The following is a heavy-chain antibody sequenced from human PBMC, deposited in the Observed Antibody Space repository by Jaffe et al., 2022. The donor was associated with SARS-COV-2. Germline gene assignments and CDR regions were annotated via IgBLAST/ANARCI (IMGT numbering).Heavy chain of an antibody. D-gene: IGHD3-9*01. J-gene: IGHJ2*01. V-gene: IGHV3-33*01. CDR3: ARDPLPYQYDIRIGGLDL. CDR1: GFTFSSYG. CDR2: IWYDGSNK. Sequence: QVQLVESGGGVVQPGRSLRLSCAASGFTFSSYGMHWVRQAPGKGLEWVAVIWYDGSNKYYADSVKGRFTISRDNSKNTLYLQMNSLRAEDTAVYYCARDPLPYQYDIRIGGLDLWGRGTLVTVSS.